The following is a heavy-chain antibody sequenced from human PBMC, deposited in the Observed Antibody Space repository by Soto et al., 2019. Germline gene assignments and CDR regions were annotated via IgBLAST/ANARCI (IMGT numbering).Heavy chain of an antibody. Sequence: SETLSLTCIVSGGSISSSSYYWGWIRQPPGKGLEWIGSIYYSGSTYYNPSLKSRVTISVDTSKNQFSLKLSSVTAADTAVYYCARQVPAAIRLGWFDPWGQGTLVTVSS. J-gene: IGHJ5*02. D-gene: IGHD2-2*02. CDR2: IYYSGST. V-gene: IGHV4-39*01. CDR3: ARQVPAAIRLGWFDP. CDR1: GGSISSSSYY.